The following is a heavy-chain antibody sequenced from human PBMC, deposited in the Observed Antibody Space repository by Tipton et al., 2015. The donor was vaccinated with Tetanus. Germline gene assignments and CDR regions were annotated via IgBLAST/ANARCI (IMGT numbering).Heavy chain of an antibody. CDR2: IWYDGGNI. CDR3: AKAPRPLPLAGTPPDDYYYMDV. D-gene: IGHD6-19*01. J-gene: IGHJ6*03. Sequence: SLRLSCAASGFTFGSYGMHWVRQAPGKGLEWVATIWYDGGNIHYVDSVKGRFTISRDNSKNTLYLQMSSLRAEDTALYYCAKAPRPLPLAGTPPDDYYYMDVWGKGTTVTVSS. CDR1: GFTFGSYG. V-gene: IGHV3-33*06.